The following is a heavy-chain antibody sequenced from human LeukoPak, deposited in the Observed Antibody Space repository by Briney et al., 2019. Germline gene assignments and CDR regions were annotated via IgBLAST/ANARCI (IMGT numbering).Heavy chain of an antibody. J-gene: IGHJ4*02. CDR2: ISYDGSNK. Sequence: GRSLRLSCAASGFTFSSYGMHWVRQAPGKGLEWVAVISYDGSNKYYADSVKGRFTISRDNSKNTLYLQMNSLRAEDTAVYYCARDLRLLWFGEFTTPGDYWGQGTLVTVSS. CDR1: GFTFSSYG. D-gene: IGHD3-10*01. V-gene: IGHV3-30*03. CDR3: ARDLRLLWFGEFTTPGDY.